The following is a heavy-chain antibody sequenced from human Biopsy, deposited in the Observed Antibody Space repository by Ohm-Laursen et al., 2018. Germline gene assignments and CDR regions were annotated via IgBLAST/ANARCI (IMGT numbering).Heavy chain of an antibody. D-gene: IGHD2-15*01. Sequence: GSSVKVSCKVSGYTLTDLSMHWVRQAPGKGLEWMGGFAPENGKTIYAQKFQGRVTMTEDTSTDTAYMELSNLRAEDTAVYYCAKDHCSGGTCYSDGPVFDFWGQGTLVTVSS. J-gene: IGHJ4*02. CDR2: FAPENGKT. CDR1: GYTLTDLS. V-gene: IGHV1-24*01. CDR3: AKDHCSGGTCYSDGPVFDF.